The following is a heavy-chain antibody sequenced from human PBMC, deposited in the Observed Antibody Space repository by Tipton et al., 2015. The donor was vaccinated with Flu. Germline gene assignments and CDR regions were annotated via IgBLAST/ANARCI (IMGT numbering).Heavy chain of an antibody. CDR3: AKVIPEKVAGLDY. D-gene: IGHD6-19*01. CDR2: ISGSGGGT. J-gene: IGHJ4*02. Sequence: SLRLSCAASGFTFSRYAMSWVRQAPGKRLEWISAISGSGGGTYYADSVKGRFTISRDTSRNTLFLRMNSLRADDTAMYYCAKVIPEKVAGLDYWGQGTLVTVSS. V-gene: IGHV3-23*01. CDR1: GFTFSRYA.